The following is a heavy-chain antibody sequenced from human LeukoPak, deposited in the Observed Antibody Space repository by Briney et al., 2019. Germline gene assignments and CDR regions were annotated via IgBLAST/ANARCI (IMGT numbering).Heavy chain of an antibody. Sequence: PGGSLRLSCAASGFTFSIYSMNWVRHAPGKGLEWVSSISSSTSYIYYADSVKGRFTISRDNAKNSLYLQMNSLRAEDTAVYYCARGAVVGNWYYFDYWGQGTLVTVSS. D-gene: IGHD2-2*01. CDR2: ISSSTSYI. J-gene: IGHJ4*02. CDR1: GFTFSIYS. V-gene: IGHV3-21*01. CDR3: ARGAVVGNWYYFDY.